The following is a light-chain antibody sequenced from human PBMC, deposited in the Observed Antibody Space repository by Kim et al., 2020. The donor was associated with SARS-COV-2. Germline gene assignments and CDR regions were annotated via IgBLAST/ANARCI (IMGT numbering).Light chain of an antibody. J-gene: IGLJ2*01. V-gene: IGLV2-18*02. CDR2: EVS. CDR1: SSAVGSYNR. Sequence: GQSVTISCTGTSSAVGSYNRVSWYQQPPGTAPKLMVYEVSNRPSGVPDRCSGSKSGNTASLTISGLQAEDEADYYCASYRSTSNVVFGGGTQLTVL. CDR3: ASYRSTSNVV.